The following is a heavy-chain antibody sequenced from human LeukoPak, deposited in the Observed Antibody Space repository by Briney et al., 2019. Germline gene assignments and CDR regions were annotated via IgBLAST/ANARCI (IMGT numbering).Heavy chain of an antibody. D-gene: IGHD2-2*01. V-gene: IGHV4-30-4*01. CDR3: ARAGSYCSSTSCYSWFDP. CDR2: IYYSGST. Sequence: TLSLTCTVSGGSISSGDYYWSWIRQPPGQGLEWIGYIYYSGSTYYNPSLKSRVTISVDTSKNQFSLKLSSVTAADTAVYYCARAGSYCSSTSCYSWFDPWGQGTLVTVSS. CDR1: GGSISSGDYY. J-gene: IGHJ5*02.